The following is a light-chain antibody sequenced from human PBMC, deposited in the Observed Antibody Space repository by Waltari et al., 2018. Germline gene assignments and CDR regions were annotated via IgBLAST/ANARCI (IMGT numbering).Light chain of an antibody. J-gene: IGKJ5*01. CDR1: QSVLYSSNNKNY. CDR3: QQYYSTPPT. CDR2: WAS. Sequence: DIVMTQSPDSLAVSLGERATINCKSSQSVLYSSNNKNYLAWYQQKPGQPPKLLIYWASTRESVVPDRFIGSGSGTDFTLTISSLQAEDVAVYYCQQYYSTPPTFGQGTRLEIK. V-gene: IGKV4-1*01.